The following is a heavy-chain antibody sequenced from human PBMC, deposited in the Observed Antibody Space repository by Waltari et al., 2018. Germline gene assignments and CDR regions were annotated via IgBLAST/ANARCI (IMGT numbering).Heavy chain of an antibody. CDR3: ARGDSGYSYANNWFDP. J-gene: IGHJ5*02. V-gene: IGHV1-69*02. CDR1: GGTFSSYT. Sequence: QVQLVQSGAEVKKPGSSVKVSCKASGGTFSSYTISWVRQAPGQGLEWMGRIIPCLGITNDAQKFKGRVTSTADKSTSTAYMELSSLRSEDTAVYYCARGDSGYSYANNWFDPWGQGTLVTVSS. CDR2: IIPCLGIT. D-gene: IGHD5-18*01.